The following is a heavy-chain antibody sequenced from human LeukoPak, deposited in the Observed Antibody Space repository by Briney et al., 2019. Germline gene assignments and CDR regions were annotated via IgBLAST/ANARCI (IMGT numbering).Heavy chain of an antibody. CDR3: AKEYTGTFSPFPSYFDN. CDR2: IYSGGST. D-gene: IGHD1-26*01. CDR1: EFSVGSNY. V-gene: IGHV3-66*01. Sequence: GGSLRLSCAASEFSVGSNYMTWVRQAPGKGLEWVSLIYSGGSTYYADSVKGRFTISRDNSKNTLYLRMNSLRAEDTAIYYCAKEYTGTFSPFPSYFDNWGQGTLVTVSS. J-gene: IGHJ4*02.